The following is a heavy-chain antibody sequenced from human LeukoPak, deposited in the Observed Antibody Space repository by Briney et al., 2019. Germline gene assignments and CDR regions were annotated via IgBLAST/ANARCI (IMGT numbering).Heavy chain of an antibody. J-gene: IGHJ4*02. D-gene: IGHD3-3*01. CDR2: IYYSGST. Sequence: SQTLSLTCTVSGGSISSGGYYWSWIRQPPGKGLEWIGYIYYSGSTNYNPSLKSRVTISVDTSENQFSLKLSSVTAADTAVYYCARAPPLYFWSGYYFDYWGQGTLVTVPS. CDR3: ARAPPLYFWSGYYFDY. V-gene: IGHV4-61*08. CDR1: GGSISSGGYY.